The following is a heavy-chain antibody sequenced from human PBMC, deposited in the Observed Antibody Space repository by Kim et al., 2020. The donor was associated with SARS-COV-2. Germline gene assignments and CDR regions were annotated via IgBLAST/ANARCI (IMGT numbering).Heavy chain of an antibody. D-gene: IGHD3-3*01. Sequence: GGSLRLSCVVYGFAFNTNGIDCVRQTLGKGLVGVAFICSIEANKFYVDSVNDRFTISRDNSKNKLYLQMSSLRAEDTAIYFCVGDPPTSGYAFDVWGQGTMFTVSS. CDR1: GFAFNTNG. CDR2: ICSIEANK. CDR3: VGDPPTSGYAFDV. V-gene: IGHV3-33*01. J-gene: IGHJ3*01.